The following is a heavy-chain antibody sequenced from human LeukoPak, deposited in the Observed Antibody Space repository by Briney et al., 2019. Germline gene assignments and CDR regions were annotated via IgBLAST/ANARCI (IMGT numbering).Heavy chain of an antibody. CDR1: GFTFKNYW. J-gene: IGHJ4*02. CDR2: IRHDGSAR. Sequence: PGGSLRPSCAGSGFTFKNYWMAWVRQAPGKGLEWVANIRHDGSARYYGDSVKGRFTISRDDAKNSLFLQMNSLRVDDTALYYCARDNSGFDSWGQGTLVTVSS. D-gene: IGHD6-19*01. V-gene: IGHV3-7*01. CDR3: ARDNSGFDS.